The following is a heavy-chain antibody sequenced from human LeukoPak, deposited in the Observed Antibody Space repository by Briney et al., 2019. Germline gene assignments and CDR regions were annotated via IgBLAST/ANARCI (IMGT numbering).Heavy chain of an antibody. V-gene: IGHV3-23*01. D-gene: IGHD6-13*01. CDR2: ISGSGGST. CDR3: ARDYRGRQQQLSDAFDI. CDR1: GFTFSSYA. Sequence: GGSLRLSCAGSGFTFSSYAMSWVRQAPGKGLEWVSAISGSGGSTYYADSVKGRFTISRDNSKNTLYLQMNSLRAEDTAVYYCARDYRGRQQQLSDAFDIWGQGTMVTVSS. J-gene: IGHJ3*02.